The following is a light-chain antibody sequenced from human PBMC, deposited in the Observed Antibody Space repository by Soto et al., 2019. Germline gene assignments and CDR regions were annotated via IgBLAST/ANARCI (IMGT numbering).Light chain of an antibody. Sequence: QSALTQPPSASGTPGQRVTISCSGISSNIGTNTVNWYQQFPGSAPQLLLYNTNQRPSGVPGRFSGSKSGTSASLAIRGLQSEDEAEYYCAAWDGSLDVVLFGGGTKVTVL. CDR1: SSNIGTNT. CDR3: AAWDGSLDVVL. CDR2: NTN. V-gene: IGLV1-44*01. J-gene: IGLJ2*01.